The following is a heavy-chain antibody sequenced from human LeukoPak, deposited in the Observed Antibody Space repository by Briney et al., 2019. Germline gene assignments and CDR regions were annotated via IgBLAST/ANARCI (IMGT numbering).Heavy chain of an antibody. D-gene: IGHD6-6*01. Sequence: ASVKVSCKASGYTFTSYDINWVRQATGQGLEWMGWMNPNSGNTGYAQKFQGRVTITTDESTSTAYMELSSLRSEDTAVYYCASTRAGIAARLRYYYYYMDVWGKGTTVTVSS. CDR1: GYTFTSYD. CDR2: MNPNSGNT. V-gene: IGHV1-8*01. CDR3: ASTRAGIAARLRYYYYYMDV. J-gene: IGHJ6*03.